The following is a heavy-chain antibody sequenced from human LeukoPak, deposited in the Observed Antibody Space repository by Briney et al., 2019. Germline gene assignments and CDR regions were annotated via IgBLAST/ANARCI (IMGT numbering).Heavy chain of an antibody. CDR2: ITGSDGST. Sequence: GGSLRLSCAASGFTFSSYSMSWVRQAPGKGLEWVSAITGSDGSTYYADSVKGRFTISRDNSGNTLYLQMSSLRAEDTAVYYCASWNNRVFDYWGQGTLVTVSS. CDR3: ASWNNRVFDY. D-gene: IGHD1-1*01. V-gene: IGHV3-23*01. CDR1: GFTFSSYS. J-gene: IGHJ4*02.